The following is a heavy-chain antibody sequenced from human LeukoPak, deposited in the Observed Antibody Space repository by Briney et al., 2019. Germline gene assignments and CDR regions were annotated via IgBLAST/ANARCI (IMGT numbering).Heavy chain of an antibody. D-gene: IGHD6-6*01. J-gene: IGHJ4*02. V-gene: IGHV4-59*08. CDR1: GGSISSYY. CDR3: ARGDYSRSSQDH. CDR2: IYYSGST. Sequence: PSETLSLTCTVSGGSISSYYWSWIRQPPGKGLEWIGYIYYSGSTNYNPSLKSRVTISVDTSKNQFSLKLSSVTAADTAVYYCARGDYSRSSQDHWGQRTGVTVSS.